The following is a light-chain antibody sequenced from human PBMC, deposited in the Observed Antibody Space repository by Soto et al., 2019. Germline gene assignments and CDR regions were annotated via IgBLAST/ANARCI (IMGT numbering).Light chain of an antibody. CDR1: SF. CDR3: CSYVGSGILV. V-gene: IGLV2-23*01. J-gene: IGLJ3*02. CDR2: EAN. Sequence: QSALTQPASVSGSPGQSITISCTGTSFVSWYQQHPGKAPKLMIYEANKRPSGVSNRFSGSKSGNTASLTISGLQAEDEADYYCCSYVGSGILVFGGGTKLTVL.